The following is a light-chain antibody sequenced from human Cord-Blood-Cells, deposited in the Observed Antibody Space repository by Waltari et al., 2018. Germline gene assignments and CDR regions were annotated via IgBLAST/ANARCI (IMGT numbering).Light chain of an antibody. J-gene: IGKJ5*01. V-gene: IGKV3-11*01. Sequence: EIVLTQSPATLSLSPGERATLSCSASQSVSSYLACYQQKPGQAPRLLIYDASNRATGIPARFSGSGSGTDFTLTISSLEPEDFAVYYCQQRSNWPPEITFGQGTRLEIK. CDR1: QSVSSY. CDR3: QQRSNWPPEIT. CDR2: DAS.